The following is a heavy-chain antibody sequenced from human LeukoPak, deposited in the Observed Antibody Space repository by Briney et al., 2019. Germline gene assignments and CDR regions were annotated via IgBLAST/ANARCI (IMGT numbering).Heavy chain of an antibody. CDR2: IYYSGST. CDR1: GGSISSSSYY. V-gene: IGHV4-39*01. J-gene: IGHJ5*02. D-gene: IGHD2-8*02. Sequence: SETLSLTCTVSGGSISSSSYYWGWIRQPPGKGLEWIESIYYSGSTYYNPSLKSRVTISVDTSKNQFSLKLSSVTAADTAVYYCRDPWSWGQGTLVTVSS. CDR3: RDPWS.